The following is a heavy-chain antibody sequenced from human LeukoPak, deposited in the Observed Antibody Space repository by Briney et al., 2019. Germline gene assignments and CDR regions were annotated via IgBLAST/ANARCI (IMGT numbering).Heavy chain of an antibody. Sequence: KPSETLSLTCTVSGGSISRSSYYWGWIRQPPGKGLEWIGTIYYSGITYYSPSLKSRVTISVDTSKNQFSLKLSSVTAADTAVYYCARLTYSSGWYIDYWGQGALVTVSS. CDR2: IYYSGIT. CDR1: GGSISRSSYY. CDR3: ARLTYSSGWYIDY. D-gene: IGHD6-19*01. J-gene: IGHJ4*02. V-gene: IGHV4-39*01.